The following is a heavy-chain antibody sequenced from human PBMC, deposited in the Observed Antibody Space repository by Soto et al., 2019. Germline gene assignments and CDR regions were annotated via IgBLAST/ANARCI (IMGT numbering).Heavy chain of an antibody. J-gene: IGHJ5*02. CDR1: GFSFRDYS. CDR3: ARGARYDTLTGYL. CDR2: TSSSGQYI. Sequence: GGSLRLSCEVSGFSFRDYSINWFRQAPGKGLEWVSFTSSSGQYIKYADSVKGRFTISRDNAKNSVHLQMNNLRAEDTAIYYCARGARYDTLTGYLWGQGTRVTVSS. V-gene: IGHV3-21*06. D-gene: IGHD3-9*01.